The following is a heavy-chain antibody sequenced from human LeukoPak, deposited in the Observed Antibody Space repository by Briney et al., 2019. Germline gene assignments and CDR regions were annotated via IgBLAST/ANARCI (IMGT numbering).Heavy chain of an antibody. D-gene: IGHD3-10*01. Sequence: GGSLSLSCAASGFTYSSYAMSCVRQAPGKGLEWVSAINGSGGSTYYADSVKGRFTISRDNSKTTLYLQMNSLRAEDTAVYYCAKARPGLWFGEPPYFDYWGQGTLVTVSS. CDR2: INGSGGST. CDR3: AKARPGLWFGEPPYFDY. CDR1: GFTYSSYA. V-gene: IGHV3-23*01. J-gene: IGHJ4*02.